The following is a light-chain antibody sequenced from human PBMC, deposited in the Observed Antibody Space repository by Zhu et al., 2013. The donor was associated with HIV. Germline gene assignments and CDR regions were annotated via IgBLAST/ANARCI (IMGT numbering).Light chain of an antibody. V-gene: IGKV1-39*01. J-gene: IGKJ1*01. CDR1: QDIGKY. CDR3: LQAYSTPPT. CDR2: GVS. Sequence: DIQMTQSPSSLSASVGDRVTITCQASQDIGKYLNWYQQKPGTPPKLLIYGVSSLQGGVPSRFSGSGSGTEFTLTISSLQPDDFATYYCLQAYSTPPTFGQGTRVEL.